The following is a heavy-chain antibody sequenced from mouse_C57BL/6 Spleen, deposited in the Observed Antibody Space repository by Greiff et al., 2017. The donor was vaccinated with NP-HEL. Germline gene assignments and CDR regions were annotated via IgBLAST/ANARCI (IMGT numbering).Heavy chain of an antibody. J-gene: IGHJ1*03. Sequence: QVQLQQSGAELVMPGASVKLSCKASGYTFTSYWMHWVKQRPGQGLEWIGEIDPSDSYTNYNQKFKGKSTLTVDKSSSTAYMQLSSLTSEDSAVYYCARGGVVRYFDVWGTGTTVTVSS. CDR3: ARGGVVRYFDV. CDR1: GYTFTSYW. CDR2: IDPSDSYT. V-gene: IGHV1-69*01. D-gene: IGHD1-1*01.